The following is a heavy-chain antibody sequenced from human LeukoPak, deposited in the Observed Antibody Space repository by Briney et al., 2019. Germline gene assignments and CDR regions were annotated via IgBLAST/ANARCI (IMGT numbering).Heavy chain of an antibody. D-gene: IGHD3-3*01. CDR1: GFTFTSYA. CDR2: VSYDGNIK. J-gene: IGHJ4*02. V-gene: IGHV3-30*03. Sequence: GTSLRLSCAASGFTFTSYAMHWVRQAPGKGLEWVALVSYDGNIKYYTGSVKGRFAISRDTSKNTLYLQMNSLRTEDTAVYYCARDGADYDFWSGPGNWGQGTLVTVSS. CDR3: ARDGADYDFWSGPGN.